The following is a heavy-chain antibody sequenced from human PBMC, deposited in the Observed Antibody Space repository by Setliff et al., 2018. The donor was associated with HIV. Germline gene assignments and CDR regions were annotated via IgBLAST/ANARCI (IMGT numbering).Heavy chain of an antibody. Sequence: SETLSLTCTVSGGSISTSNYYWGWVRQPPGKGLEWVGNVDYTGSTSYNPSLKSRVTISVDTSKNQCSLRLNFVTAADTAVYYCARQGNIVVVTSFDYLGQGTLVTVSS. CDR2: VDYTGST. D-gene: IGHD2-21*02. J-gene: IGHJ4*02. V-gene: IGHV4-39*07. CDR1: GGSISTSNYY. CDR3: ARQGNIVVVTSFDY.